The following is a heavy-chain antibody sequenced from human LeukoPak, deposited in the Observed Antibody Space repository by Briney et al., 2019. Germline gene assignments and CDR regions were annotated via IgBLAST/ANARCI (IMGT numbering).Heavy chain of an antibody. V-gene: IGHV3-23*01. CDR2: VSGRGYST. CDR1: GFTFSSYA. CDR3: AKIAGKYCSGGSCEVDY. Sequence: GGSLRLSCAASGFTFSSYAMSWARQAPGKGLEWVSAVSGRGYSTYYADSVKGRFTISRDNSKNTLYLQMNYLRAEDTAVYYCAKIAGKYCSGGSCEVDYWGQGTLVTVSS. D-gene: IGHD2-15*01. J-gene: IGHJ4*02.